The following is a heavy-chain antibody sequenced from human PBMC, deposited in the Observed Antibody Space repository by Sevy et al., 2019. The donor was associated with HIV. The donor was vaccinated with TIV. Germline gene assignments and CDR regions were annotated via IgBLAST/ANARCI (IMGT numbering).Heavy chain of an antibody. Sequence: SETLSLTCAVSGDSISSGNYYWSWIRQPAGKGLEWIGRVYTSGSTSYYPSLKSRVTMSVDTSKNRFSLELSSVTAADTAIYYCARGTVGNDNWFDPWGQGTLVTVSS. CDR1: GDSISSGNYY. V-gene: IGHV4-61*02. D-gene: IGHD1-1*01. CDR3: ARGTVGNDNWFDP. CDR2: VYTSGST. J-gene: IGHJ5*02.